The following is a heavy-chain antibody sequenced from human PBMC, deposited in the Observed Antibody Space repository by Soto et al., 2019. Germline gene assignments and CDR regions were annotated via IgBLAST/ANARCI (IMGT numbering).Heavy chain of an antibody. Sequence: SVKVSCKASGGTFSSYTISWVRQAPGQGLEWMGRIIPILGIANYAQKFQGRVTITADKSTSTAYMELSSLRSEDTAVYYCAREGVGLLWSGELFKTAYYFDYWGQGTLVTVSS. J-gene: IGHJ4*02. V-gene: IGHV1-69*04. CDR1: GGTFSSYT. CDR3: AREGVGLLWSGELFKTAYYFDY. D-gene: IGHD3-10*01. CDR2: IIPILGIA.